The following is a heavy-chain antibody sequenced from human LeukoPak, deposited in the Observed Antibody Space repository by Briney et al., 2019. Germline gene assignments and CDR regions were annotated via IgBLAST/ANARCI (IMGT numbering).Heavy chain of an antibody. CDR1: GYTFTSYY. CDR2: INPSGGST. J-gene: IGHJ4*02. V-gene: IGHV1-46*01. D-gene: IGHD5-18*01. Sequence: ASVKVSRKASGYTFTSYYMHWVRQAPGQGLEWMGIINPSGGSTSYAQKFQGRVTMTRDTSTSTVYMELSSLRSEDTAVYYCARDEIRRGYSYGSLDYWGQGTLVTVSS. CDR3: ARDEIRRGYSYGSLDY.